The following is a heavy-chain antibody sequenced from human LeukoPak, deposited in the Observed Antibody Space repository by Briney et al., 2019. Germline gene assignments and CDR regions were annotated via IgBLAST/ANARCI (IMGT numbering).Heavy chain of an antibody. CDR3: TTPSTSLPGGYSAY. CDR1: GLNFTDAW. CDR2: IKSKTDGETT. D-gene: IGHD2-15*01. Sequence: GESLRLSCEVSGLNFTDAWMSWVRQPPGQGLEWVGRIKSKTDGETTDYGAPVKGRFTISRDDSKNTLYLQLSSLRFDDTAVYYCTTPSTSLPGGYSAYWGQGTLVTVSS. J-gene: IGHJ4*02. V-gene: IGHV3-15*01.